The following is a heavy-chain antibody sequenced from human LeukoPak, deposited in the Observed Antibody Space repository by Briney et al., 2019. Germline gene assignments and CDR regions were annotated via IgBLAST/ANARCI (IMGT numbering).Heavy chain of an antibody. J-gene: IGHJ4*02. CDR3: AKSAAAAGVDY. V-gene: IGHV3-30*18. CDR2: ISYDGSNK. Sequence: GGSLRLSCAASGFTFSSHGMHWVRQAPGKGLEWVAVISYDGSNKYYADSVKGRFTISRDNSKNTLYLQMNSLRAEDTAVYYCAKSAAAAGVDYWGQGTLVTVSS. CDR1: GFTFSSHG. D-gene: IGHD6-13*01.